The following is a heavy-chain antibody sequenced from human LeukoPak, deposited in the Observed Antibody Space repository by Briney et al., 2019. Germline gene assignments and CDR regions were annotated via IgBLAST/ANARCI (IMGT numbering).Heavy chain of an antibody. Sequence: PSETLSLTCTVSGGSISSYYWSWIRQPPGKGLEWIGEINHSGSTNYNPSLKSRVTISVDTSKNQFSLKLSSVTAADTAVYYCARGGYCSSTSRYGGRLDYWGQGTLVTVSS. V-gene: IGHV4-34*01. CDR3: ARGGYCSSTSRYGGRLDY. D-gene: IGHD2-2*01. CDR1: GGSISSYY. CDR2: INHSGST. J-gene: IGHJ4*02.